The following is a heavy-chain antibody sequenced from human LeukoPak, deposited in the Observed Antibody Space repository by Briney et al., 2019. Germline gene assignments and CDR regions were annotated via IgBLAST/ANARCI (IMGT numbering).Heavy chain of an antibody. J-gene: IGHJ4*02. V-gene: IGHV1-46*01. CDR1: GYTFTGYY. Sequence: ASVKVSCKASGYTFTGYYMHWVRQAPGQGLEWMGIINPSGGSTSYAQKFQGRVTMTRDTSTSTVYMELSSLRSEDTAVYYCARDLADYVWGSYRTSGGYWGQGTLDTVSS. D-gene: IGHD3-16*02. CDR3: ARDLADYVWGSYRTSGGY. CDR2: INPSGGST.